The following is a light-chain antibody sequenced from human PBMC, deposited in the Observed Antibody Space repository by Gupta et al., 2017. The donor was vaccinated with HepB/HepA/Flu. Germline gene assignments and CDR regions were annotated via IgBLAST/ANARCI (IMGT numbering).Light chain of an antibody. CDR1: QSVSSSY. V-gene: IGKV3-20*01. Sequence: EIVLPQSPGTLSLSPGERATLSCRASQSVSSSYLAWYQQKPGQAPRLVIYGASSRATGIPDRFSGSGSGTDFTLTISRREPEDFAVYYCQQYGSSPPFTFGPGTKVDIK. CDR2: GAS. J-gene: IGKJ3*01. CDR3: QQYGSSPPFT.